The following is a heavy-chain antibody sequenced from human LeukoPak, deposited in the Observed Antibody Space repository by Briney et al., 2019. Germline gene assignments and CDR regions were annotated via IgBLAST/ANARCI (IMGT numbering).Heavy chain of an antibody. V-gene: IGHV3-23*01. Sequence: GGSLRLSCAASGFTFSSYAMSWLRQAPGKGLEWVSAISGSDGSTYYADSVKGRFTISRDNSKNTLYLQMNSVRAEDTSVYYCAKDALPPTNWGQGTLVTVSS. CDR2: ISGSDGST. CDR1: GFTFSSYA. J-gene: IGHJ4*02. CDR3: AKDALPPTN.